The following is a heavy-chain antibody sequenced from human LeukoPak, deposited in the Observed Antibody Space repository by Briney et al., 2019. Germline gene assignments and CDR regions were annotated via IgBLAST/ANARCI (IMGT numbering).Heavy chain of an antibody. V-gene: IGHV3-21*01. J-gene: IGHJ4*02. Sequence: GGSLRLSCAASGFTFSSYSMNWVRQAPEKGLEWVSSISSSSSYIYYADSVKGRFTISRDNAKNSLYLQMNSLRAEDTAVYYCARVERVVNSFDYWGQGTLVTVSS. CDR2: ISSSSSYI. D-gene: IGHD3-3*01. CDR3: ARVERVVNSFDY. CDR1: GFTFSSYS.